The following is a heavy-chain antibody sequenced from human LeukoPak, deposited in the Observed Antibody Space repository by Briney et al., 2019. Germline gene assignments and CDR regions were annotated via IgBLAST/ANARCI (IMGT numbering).Heavy chain of an antibody. Sequence: GGSLRLSCAAPKFTFSTSALSWVRQAPRRGLEWVSGISGSGAKAYYSDSVKGRFTISRDNSKSILYLQMNSLRVEDTALYYCAKDPMWFGEGDYKYYMDVWGKGTTVTVSS. CDR1: KFTFSTSA. J-gene: IGHJ6*03. CDR3: AKDPMWFGEGDYKYYMDV. CDR2: ISGSGAKA. D-gene: IGHD3-10*01. V-gene: IGHV3-23*01.